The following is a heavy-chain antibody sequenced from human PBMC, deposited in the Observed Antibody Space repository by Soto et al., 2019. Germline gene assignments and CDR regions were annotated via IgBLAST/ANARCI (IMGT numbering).Heavy chain of an antibody. V-gene: IGHV3-33*01. CDR2: IWYDGSNK. CDR3: ARDFSSGYSFDY. J-gene: IGHJ4*02. D-gene: IGHD6-13*01. CDR1: GFTFSTYG. Sequence: QVQLVESGGGVVQPGTSLRLSCAASGFTFSTYGMQWVRQAPGKGLEWVALIWYDGSNKYYGDSVKGRFTISRDNSKNTLYLEMNSLRVEDTAVYYCARDFSSGYSFDYWGQGTLVTVSS.